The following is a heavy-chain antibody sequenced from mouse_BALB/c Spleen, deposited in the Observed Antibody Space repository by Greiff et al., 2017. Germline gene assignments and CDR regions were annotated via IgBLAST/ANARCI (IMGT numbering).Heavy chain of an antibody. CDR3: ARGHYGNPYYFDY. D-gene: IGHD2-1*01. J-gene: IGHJ2*01. CDR1: GFTFSSYA. Sequence: EVMLVESGGGLVKPGGSLKLSCAASGFTFSSYAMSWVRQTPEKRLAWVASISSGGSTYYPDSVKGRFTISRDNARNILYLQMSSLRSEDTAMYYCARGHYGNPYYFDYWGQGTTLTVSS. V-gene: IGHV5-6-5*01. CDR2: ISSGGST.